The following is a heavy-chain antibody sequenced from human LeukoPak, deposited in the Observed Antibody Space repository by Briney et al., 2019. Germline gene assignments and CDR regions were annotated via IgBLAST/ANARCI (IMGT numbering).Heavy chain of an antibody. CDR1: GGSINTYY. J-gene: IGHJ5*02. Sequence: SETLSLTCTVSGGSINTYYWSWLRQPPGKGLEWIGEINHSGSTNYNPSLKSRVTISVDTSKNQFSLKLSSVTAADTAVYYCARGRLLWDYVWGSYRYTNWFDPWGQGTLVTVSS. CDR3: ARGRLLWDYVWGSYRYTNWFDP. V-gene: IGHV4-34*01. D-gene: IGHD3-16*02. CDR2: INHSGST.